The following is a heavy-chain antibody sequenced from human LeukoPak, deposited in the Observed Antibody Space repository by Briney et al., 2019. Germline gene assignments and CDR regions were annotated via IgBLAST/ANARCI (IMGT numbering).Heavy chain of an antibody. Sequence: GGSLRLSCKASGFSFSNYYMNWVRQAPGKGLEWLSHINGRGGIINYADSVKGRFTISRDNARNSLDLHMSSLGAEDTAVYYCAREGDGSRYYFDYWGQGILVPVSS. V-gene: IGHV3-48*04. J-gene: IGHJ4*02. D-gene: IGHD2-21*01. CDR2: INGRGGII. CDR3: AREGDGSRYYFDY. CDR1: GFSFSNYY.